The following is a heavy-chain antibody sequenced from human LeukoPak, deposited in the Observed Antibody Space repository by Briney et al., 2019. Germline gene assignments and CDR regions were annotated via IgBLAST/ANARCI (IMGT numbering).Heavy chain of an antibody. D-gene: IGHD5-24*01. CDR3: ATSLGRDGYKTNY. Sequence: ASVKVSCKASGYSFTSYYMHWVRQAPGQGLEWMGWINPNSGGTNYTQKFQGRVTMTRDTSISTAYMELSRLRSDDTAVYYCATSLGRDGYKTNYWGQGTLVTVSS. CDR2: INPNSGGT. J-gene: IGHJ4*02. V-gene: IGHV1-2*02. CDR1: GYSFTSYY.